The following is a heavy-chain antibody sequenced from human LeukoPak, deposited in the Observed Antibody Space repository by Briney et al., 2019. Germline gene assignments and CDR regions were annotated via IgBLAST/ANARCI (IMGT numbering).Heavy chain of an antibody. CDR1: GDSISSGDYY. Sequence: SSEALSLTCTVSGDSISSGDYYWSWIRQLAGKGLEWIGRISSSGSTNYNPSLKSRVTISVDTSKNQFSLKLSSVTAADTAVYYRARAIQRWLQLFPRHDAFDIWGQGTMVTVSS. CDR3: ARAIQRWLQLFPRHDAFDI. CDR2: ISSSGST. J-gene: IGHJ3*02. V-gene: IGHV4-61*02. D-gene: IGHD5-24*01.